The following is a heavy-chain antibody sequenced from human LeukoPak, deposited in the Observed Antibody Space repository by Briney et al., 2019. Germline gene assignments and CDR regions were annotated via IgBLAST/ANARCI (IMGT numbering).Heavy chain of an antibody. D-gene: IGHD3-10*01. V-gene: IGHV4-59*12. CDR2: IYYSGNT. CDR1: GGSISDYY. Sequence: ASETLSLTCTVSGGSISDYYWTWIRQPPGKGLEWIGHIYYSGNTIYNPSLKSRVTISVDTSKNQFSLKLSSVTAADTAVYYCARGTYGSGSYKYWGQGTLVTVSS. J-gene: IGHJ4*02. CDR3: ARGTYGSGSYKY.